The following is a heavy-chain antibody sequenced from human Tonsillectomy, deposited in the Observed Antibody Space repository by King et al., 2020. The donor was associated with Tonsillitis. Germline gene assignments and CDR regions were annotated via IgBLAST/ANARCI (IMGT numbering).Heavy chain of an antibody. CDR2: XSDDGSNK. J-gene: IGHJ2*01. Sequence: VQLVXSGGGVVQPGRSLRLSCVASGFTFSNYAMHWVRQAPGKGLEWVAIXSDDGSNKYYADXVKGRFTISRDNSKNTLYLQMNSLRAEDTSVYYCAXXPYDXXXHPGXFFXXWGXXXXVTXSS. CDR1: GFTFSNYA. D-gene: IGHD3-16*01. CDR3: AXXPYDXXXHPGXFFXX. V-gene: IGHV3-30*04.